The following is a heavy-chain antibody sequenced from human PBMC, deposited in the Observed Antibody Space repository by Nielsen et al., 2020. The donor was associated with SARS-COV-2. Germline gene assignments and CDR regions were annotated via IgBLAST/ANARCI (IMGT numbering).Heavy chain of an antibody. CDR1: GFTFSSCA. J-gene: IGHJ3*02. Sequence: GESLKISCAASGFTFSSCAMHWVRQAPGKGLEWVAVISYDGSNKYYADSVKGRFTISRDNSKNTLYLQMNSLRAEDTAVYYCAREKRNYNYYDSSGDDAFDIWGQGTMVTVSS. D-gene: IGHD3-22*01. CDR3: AREKRNYNYYDSSGDDAFDI. CDR2: ISYDGSNK. V-gene: IGHV3-30*04.